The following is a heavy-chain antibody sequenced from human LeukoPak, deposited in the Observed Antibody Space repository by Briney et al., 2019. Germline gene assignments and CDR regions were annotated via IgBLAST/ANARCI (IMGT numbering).Heavy chain of an antibody. D-gene: IGHD7-27*01. J-gene: IGHJ4*02. V-gene: IGHV3-30*02. CDR3: AKDSNWAFDY. CDR2: IRKDGSDK. CDR1: GFTFSRNG. Sequence: SGGSLRLSCGASGFTFSRNGMHWVRQAPGKGLEWVTYIRKDGSDKYYADSVKGRFTISRDSSKNMVYLQMNSLRAEDTAVYHCAKDSNWAFDYWGQGTLVSVSS.